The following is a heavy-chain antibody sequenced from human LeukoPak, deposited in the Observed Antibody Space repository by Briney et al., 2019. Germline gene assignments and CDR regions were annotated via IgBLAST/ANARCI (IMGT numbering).Heavy chain of an antibody. CDR1: GGSISSYY. D-gene: IGHD5-18*01. Sequence: SETLSLTCTVSGGSISSYYWSWIRQPPGKGLEWIGEINHSGSTNYNPSLKSRVTISVDTSKNQFSLKLSSVTAADTAVYYCARVSRIQLWADAFDIWGQGTMVTVSS. V-gene: IGHV4-34*01. CDR3: ARVSRIQLWADAFDI. CDR2: INHSGST. J-gene: IGHJ3*02.